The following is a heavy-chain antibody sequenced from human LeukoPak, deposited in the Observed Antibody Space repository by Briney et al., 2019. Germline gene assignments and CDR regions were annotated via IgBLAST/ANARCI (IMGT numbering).Heavy chain of an antibody. CDR2: VCNSGNT. Sequence: SETLPLTCTVSGVSISSFCWSWIRQPATKGLEWIGRVCNSGNTNYNPSLRSRVIMSIDTSKNQLSLDLSSVTAADTAVYHCARGEAVPAAMGDLFDYWGQGTLVTVSS. J-gene: IGHJ4*02. V-gene: IGHV4-4*07. CDR3: ARGEAVPAAMGDLFDY. CDR1: GVSISSFC. D-gene: IGHD2-2*01.